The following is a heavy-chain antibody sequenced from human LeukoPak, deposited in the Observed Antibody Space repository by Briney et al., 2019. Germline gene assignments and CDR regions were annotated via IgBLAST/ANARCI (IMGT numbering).Heavy chain of an antibody. Sequence: SQTLSLTCTVSGGSISSGDYYWSWIRQPPGKGLEWIGYIYYRESTYYNPSLKSRVTISVDTSNNQFSLKLSSVTAADMAVYYCARGPYCSSTSCYTNYYYYYYMDVWGKGTTVTVSS. J-gene: IGHJ6*03. CDR2: IYYREST. V-gene: IGHV4-30-4*08. CDR1: GGSISSGDYY. CDR3: ARGPYCSSTSCYTNYYYYYYMDV. D-gene: IGHD2-2*02.